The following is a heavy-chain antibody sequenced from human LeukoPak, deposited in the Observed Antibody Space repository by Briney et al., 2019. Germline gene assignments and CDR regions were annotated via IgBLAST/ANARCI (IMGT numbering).Heavy chain of an antibody. V-gene: IGHV3-33*01. CDR3: ARSLLGYGSGSRIRLYYFDY. D-gene: IGHD3-10*01. Sequence: GGSLRLSCAASGFTFSSYGMHWVRQAPGKELEWVAVIWYDGSNKYYADSVKGRFTISRDNSKNTLYLQMNSLRAEDTAVYYCARSLLGYGSGSRIRLYYFDYWGQGTLVTVSS. J-gene: IGHJ4*02. CDR2: IWYDGSNK. CDR1: GFTFSSYG.